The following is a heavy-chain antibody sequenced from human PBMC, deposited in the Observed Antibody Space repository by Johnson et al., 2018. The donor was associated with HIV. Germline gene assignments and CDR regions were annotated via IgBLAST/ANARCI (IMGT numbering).Heavy chain of an antibody. D-gene: IGHD3-22*01. V-gene: IGHV3-7*01. CDR2: IKQDGSEK. J-gene: IGHJ3*02. CDR1: GFTFSSYW. CDR3: ARDRFGYYDSSGSYAFDI. Sequence: VQLVESGGGLVQPGGSLRLSCAASGFTFSSYWMSWVRQAPGKGLEWVANIKQDGSEKYYVDSVKGRFTISRDNAKNSLYLQMNRLRAEDTAVYYCARDRFGYYDSSGSYAFDIWGQGTMVTVSS.